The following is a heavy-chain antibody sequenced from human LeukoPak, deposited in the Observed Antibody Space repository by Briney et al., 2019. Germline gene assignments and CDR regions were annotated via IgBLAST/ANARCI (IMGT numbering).Heavy chain of an antibody. CDR1: GGSISSGSYY. Sequence: SQTLSLTCTVSGGSISSGSYYWSWIRQPAGKGLEWIGYIYYSGSTYYNPSLKSRVTISVDTSKNQFSLKLSSVTAADTAVYYCARAWFFDREYYYGMDVWGQGTTVTVSS. V-gene: IGHV4-30-4*08. CDR2: IYYSGST. J-gene: IGHJ6*02. CDR3: ARAWFFDREYYYGMDV. D-gene: IGHD3-9*01.